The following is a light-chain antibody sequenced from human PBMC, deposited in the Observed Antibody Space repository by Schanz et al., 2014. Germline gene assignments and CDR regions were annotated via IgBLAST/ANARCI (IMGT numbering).Light chain of an antibody. Sequence: EIVLTQSPGTLSLSPGERATLSCRASQSVGSSFLAWHQQKPGQAPRLLIYGASSRATGIPDRFSGSGSGTDFTLTISRLEPEDCAVYYCQQYGSSASTFGQGTKVEIE. CDR2: GAS. CDR1: QSVGSSF. J-gene: IGKJ2*01. V-gene: IGKV3-20*01. CDR3: QQYGSSAST.